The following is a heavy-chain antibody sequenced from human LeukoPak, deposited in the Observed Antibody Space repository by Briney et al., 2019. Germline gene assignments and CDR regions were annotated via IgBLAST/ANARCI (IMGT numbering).Heavy chain of an antibody. Sequence: SETLSLTCTVSGGSISSYYWSWIRQPPGKGLEWIGYIYYSGSTNYNPSLKSRVTISVDTSKNQFSLKLSSVTAADTAVYYCARAPYSRYYYYYMDVWGKGTTVTVSS. CDR2: IYYSGST. J-gene: IGHJ6*03. CDR1: GGSISSYY. D-gene: IGHD6-13*01. V-gene: IGHV4-59*01. CDR3: ARAPYSRYYYYYMDV.